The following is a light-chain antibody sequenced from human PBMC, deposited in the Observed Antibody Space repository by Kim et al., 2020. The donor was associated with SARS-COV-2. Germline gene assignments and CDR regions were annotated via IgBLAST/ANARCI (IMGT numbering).Light chain of an antibody. V-gene: IGLV3-19*01. CDR3: NSRDSSGDHLL. CDR1: SLRSYY. J-gene: IGLJ3*02. Sequence: SSELTQDPAVSVALGQTVRITCQGDSLRSYYATWYQQKPGQAPVVVIYGKNNRHSGIPDRFSGSSSGNTASLTITGAQAEDEADYYCNSRDSSGDHLLFG. CDR2: GKN.